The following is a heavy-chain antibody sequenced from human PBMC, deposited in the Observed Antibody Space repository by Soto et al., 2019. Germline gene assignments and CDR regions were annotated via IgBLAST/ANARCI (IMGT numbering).Heavy chain of an antibody. Sequence: ASVKVSCKASGYTFTSYGISWVRQAPGQGLEWMGWISADNGNTNYAQKLQGRVTMTTDTPTSTDYLELRSLRSDDTAVYYCTSGLPLIYCGGDYYYFDYWGQGTLVTVSS. V-gene: IGHV1-18*04. J-gene: IGHJ4*02. CDR3: TSGLPLIYCGGDYYYFDY. D-gene: IGHD2-21*02. CDR1: GYTFTSYG. CDR2: ISADNGNT.